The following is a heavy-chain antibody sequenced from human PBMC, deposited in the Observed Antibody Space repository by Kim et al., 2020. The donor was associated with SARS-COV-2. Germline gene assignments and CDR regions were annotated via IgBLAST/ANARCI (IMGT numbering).Heavy chain of an antibody. Sequence: GTNYAQKFQGRVTMTRDTSISTAYMELSRLRSDDTAVYYCARDLHSSGWYWGQGTLVTVSS. CDR2: GT. V-gene: IGHV1-2*02. CDR3: ARDLHSSGWY. D-gene: IGHD6-19*01. J-gene: IGHJ4*02.